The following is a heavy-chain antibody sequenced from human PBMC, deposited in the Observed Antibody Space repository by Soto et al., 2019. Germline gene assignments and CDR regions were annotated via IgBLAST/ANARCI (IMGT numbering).Heavy chain of an antibody. CDR1: GYTFTSYY. CDR3: ARGPLTGRDY. D-gene: IGHD3-9*01. V-gene: IGHV1-46*01. J-gene: IGHJ4*02. CDR2: INPSGGST. Sequence: QVQLVQSGAEVKKPGASVKVSCKASGYTFTSYYMHWVRQAPGQGLEWMGIINPSGGSTSYAQKFQXXVXMXXDTSTSTVYMELSSLRSEDTAVYYCARGPLTGRDYWGQGTLVTVSS.